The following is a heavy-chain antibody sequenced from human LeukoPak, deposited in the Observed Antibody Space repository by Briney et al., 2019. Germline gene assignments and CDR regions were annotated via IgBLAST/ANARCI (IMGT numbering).Heavy chain of an antibody. CDR1: GGNFSSYA. CDR2: IIPLLNIA. V-gene: IGHV1-69*04. Sequence: SVKVSCKASGGNFSSYAFNWVRQAPGQGLEWMGRIIPLLNIANSAQKFQGRVTITADKSTSTTYMELSSLTSGDTAVFYCATYCTGGRCPRTSDYWGQGTLVTVSS. J-gene: IGHJ4*02. CDR3: ATYCTGGRCPRTSDY. D-gene: IGHD2-15*01.